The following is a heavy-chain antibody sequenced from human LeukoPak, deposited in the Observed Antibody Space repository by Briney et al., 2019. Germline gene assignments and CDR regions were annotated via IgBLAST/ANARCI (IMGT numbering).Heavy chain of an antibody. Sequence: GGSLRLSCVVSGFNFNAYGMHWVRQAPGKGLEWVAVISYDGSNKYYADSVKGRFTISRDNSKNTLYLQMNSLRAEDTAVYYCARDPYSSGWISYYYYYMDVWGKGTTVTVSS. CDR2: ISYDGSNK. CDR3: ARDPYSSGWISYYYYYMDV. V-gene: IGHV3-30*03. CDR1: GFNFNAYG. J-gene: IGHJ6*03. D-gene: IGHD6-19*01.